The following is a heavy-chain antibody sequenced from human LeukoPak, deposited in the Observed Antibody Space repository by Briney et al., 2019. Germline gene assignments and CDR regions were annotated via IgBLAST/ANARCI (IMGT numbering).Heavy chain of an antibody. CDR2: IYSGGST. CDR3: AKDRRRDDVLTGSFSD. CDR1: GFTVSSNY. Sequence: PGGSLRLSCAASGFTVSSNYMSWVRQAPGKGLEWVSVIYSGGSTYYADSVKGRFTISRDTSKNTLYLQINSLRADDTAVYYCAKDRRRDDVLTGSFSDWGQGTLVTVSS. J-gene: IGHJ4*02. D-gene: IGHD3-9*01. V-gene: IGHV3-53*05.